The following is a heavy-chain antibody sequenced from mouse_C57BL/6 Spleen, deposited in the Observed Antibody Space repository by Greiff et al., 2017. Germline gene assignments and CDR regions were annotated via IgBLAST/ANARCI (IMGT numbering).Heavy chain of an antibody. Sequence: EVKLMESGPGLVKPSQSLSLTCSVTGYSITSGYYWNWIRQFPGNKLEWMGYISYDGSNNYNPSLKNRISLTRDTSKNQFFLKLNSVTTEDTATYYCAREDYYYGSSYAMDYWGQGTSVTVSS. J-gene: IGHJ4*01. CDR1: GYSITSGYY. CDR2: ISYDGSN. CDR3: AREDYYYGSSYAMDY. D-gene: IGHD1-1*01. V-gene: IGHV3-6*01.